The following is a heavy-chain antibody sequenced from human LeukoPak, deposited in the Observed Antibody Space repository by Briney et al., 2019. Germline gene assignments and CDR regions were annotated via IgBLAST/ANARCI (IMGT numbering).Heavy chain of an antibody. D-gene: IGHD1-26*01. Sequence: SETLSLTCTVSGGSISSYYWSWIRQPPGKGLEWIGYIYYSGSTNYNPSLKSRVTLSVDTSKNQFSLKLSSVTAADTAVYYCARASSGSYDLFDYWGQGTLVTVSS. CDR2: IYYSGST. J-gene: IGHJ4*02. CDR1: GGSISSYY. V-gene: IGHV4-59*01. CDR3: ARASSGSYDLFDY.